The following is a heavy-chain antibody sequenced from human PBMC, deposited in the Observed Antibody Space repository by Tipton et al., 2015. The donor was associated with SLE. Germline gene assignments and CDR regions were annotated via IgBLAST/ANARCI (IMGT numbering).Heavy chain of an antibody. CDR1: GSTFSSYW. D-gene: IGHD3-3*01. Sequence: SLRLSCAASGSTFSSYWMSWVRQAPGKGLEWVANIKQDGSEKYYVDSVKGRFTISRDNAKNSLYLQMNSLRAEDTAVYYCARDALRFLECLDVWGQGTTVTVSS. V-gene: IGHV3-7*03. CDR2: IKQDGSEK. CDR3: ARDALRFLECLDV. J-gene: IGHJ6*02.